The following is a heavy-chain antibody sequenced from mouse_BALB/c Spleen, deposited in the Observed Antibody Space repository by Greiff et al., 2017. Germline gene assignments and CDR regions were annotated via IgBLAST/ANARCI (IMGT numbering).Heavy chain of an antibody. Sequence: EVQLQQSGGGLVQPKGSLKLSCAASGFTFNTYAMNWVRQAPGKGLEWVARIRSKSNNYATYYADSVKDRFTISRDDSQSMLYLQMNNLKTEDTAMYYCVRRSFDYWGQGTTLTVSS. CDR3: VRRSFDY. CDR1: GFTFNTYA. CDR2: IRSKSNNYAT. V-gene: IGHV10-1*02. J-gene: IGHJ2*01.